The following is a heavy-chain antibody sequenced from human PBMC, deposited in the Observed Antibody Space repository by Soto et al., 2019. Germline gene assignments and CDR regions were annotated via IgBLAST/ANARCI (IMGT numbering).Heavy chain of an antibody. J-gene: IGHJ4*02. CDR3: TKDNGPNSGWGSDS. CDR1: GVTFRTYG. D-gene: IGHD6-25*01. V-gene: IGHV3-30*18. Sequence: QVQLVESGGGVVQPGRSLRLSCAASGVTFRTYGMHWVRQAPGKGLEWVADISYAGDNRNDAESVKGRFNISRDNSQNTLYLRMNSLRPEDTAMYYCTKDNGPNSGWGSDSWGQGTLVTVSS. CDR2: ISYAGDNR.